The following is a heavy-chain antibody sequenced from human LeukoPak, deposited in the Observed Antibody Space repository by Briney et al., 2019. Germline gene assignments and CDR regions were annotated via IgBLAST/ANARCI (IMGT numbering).Heavy chain of an antibody. J-gene: IGHJ4*02. CDR2: IWYDGSSK. D-gene: IGHD4-4*01. Sequence: PGRSLRLSCAASGFSFSAYGVHWVRQAPGKGLEWVAVIWYDGSSKDYADSVKGRFTFSRDNAKNSLYLQMNSLRAEDTAVYYCASYSNYVDYWGQGTLVTVSS. V-gene: IGHV3-33*01. CDR1: GFSFSAYG. CDR3: ASYSNYVDY.